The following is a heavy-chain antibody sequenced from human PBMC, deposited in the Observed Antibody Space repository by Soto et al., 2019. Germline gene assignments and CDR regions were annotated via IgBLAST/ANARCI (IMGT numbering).Heavy chain of an antibody. D-gene: IGHD3-3*01. Sequence: PGGSVRLSCAASGLTFSSYSMNWVRQAPGKGLEWVSSISSSSSYIYYADSVKGRFTISRDNAKNSLYLQMNSLRAEDTAVYYCARDRVKGYYYGMDVWGQGTTVTVSS. CDR2: ISSSSSYI. CDR3: ARDRVKGYYYGMDV. CDR1: GLTFSSYS. J-gene: IGHJ6*02. V-gene: IGHV3-21*01.